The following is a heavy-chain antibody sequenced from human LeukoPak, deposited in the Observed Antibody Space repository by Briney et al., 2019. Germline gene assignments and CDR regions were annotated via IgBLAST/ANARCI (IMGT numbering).Heavy chain of an antibody. D-gene: IGHD3-22*01. Sequence: ASVKVSRKVSGYTLTELSMHWVRQAPGKGLEWMGGFDPEDGETIYAQKLQGRVTMTTDTSTSTAYMELRSLRSDDTAVYYCARDLYYYDSSGYSDTFDIWGQGTMVTVSS. V-gene: IGHV1-24*01. CDR3: ARDLYYYDSSGYSDTFDI. CDR1: GYTLTELS. J-gene: IGHJ3*02. CDR2: FDPEDGET.